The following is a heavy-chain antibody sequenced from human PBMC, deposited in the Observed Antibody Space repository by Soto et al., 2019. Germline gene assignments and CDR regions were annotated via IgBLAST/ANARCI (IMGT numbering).Heavy chain of an antibody. CDR1: GGSISSGGYS. J-gene: IGHJ5*02. CDR3: ARVPSP. Sequence: QLQLQESGSGLVKPSQTLSLTCAVSGGSISSGGYSWSWIRQPPGKGLEWIGYIYHSGSTFYNPTLRSRGTLSVDRAKNQSSLKLSSVTAADTAVYYCARVPSPWGQGTLVTVS. V-gene: IGHV4-30-2*01. CDR2: IYHSGST.